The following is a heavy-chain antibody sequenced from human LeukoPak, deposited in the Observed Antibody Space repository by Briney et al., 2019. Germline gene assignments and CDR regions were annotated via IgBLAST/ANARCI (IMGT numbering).Heavy chain of an antibody. CDR2: IYYSGST. CDR1: GGSISSYY. D-gene: IGHD5-12*01. Sequence: SETLSLTCTVSGGSISSYYWSWIRQPPGKGLERIGYIYYSGSTNYNPPLKSRVTISVDTSKNQFSLKLSSVTAADTAVYYCARGNRGYDLDYWGQGTLVTVSS. CDR3: ARGNRGYDLDY. J-gene: IGHJ4*02. V-gene: IGHV4-59*01.